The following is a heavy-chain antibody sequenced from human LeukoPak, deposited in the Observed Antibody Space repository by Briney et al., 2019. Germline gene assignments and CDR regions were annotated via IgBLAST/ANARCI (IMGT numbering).Heavy chain of an antibody. V-gene: IGHV4-4*07. D-gene: IGHD2-2*01. J-gene: IGHJ5*02. CDR1: GGSISSYY. CDR3: ARDGSGYCSSTSCLYNWFDP. CDR2: IYTSGST. Sequence: SETLSLTFTVSGGSISSYYWSWIRQPAGKGLEWIGRIYTSGSTNYNPSLKSRVTMSVDTSKNQFSLKLSSVTAADTAVYYCARDGSGYCSSTSCLYNWFDPWGQGTLVTVSS.